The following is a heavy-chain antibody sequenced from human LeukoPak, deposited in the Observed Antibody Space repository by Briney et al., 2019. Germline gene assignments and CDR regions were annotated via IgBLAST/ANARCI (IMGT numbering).Heavy chain of an antibody. CDR3: ARDSPDYYDSSGLAFDI. CDR2: ISSSSSYI. D-gene: IGHD3-22*01. V-gene: IGHV3-21*01. J-gene: IGHJ3*02. Sequence: GRSLRLSCAASGFTFSSYSMNWVRQAPGKGLEWVSSISSSSSYIYYADSVKGRFTISRDNAKNSLYLQMNSLRAEDTAVYYCARDSPDYYDSSGLAFDIWGQGTMVTVSS. CDR1: GFTFSSYS.